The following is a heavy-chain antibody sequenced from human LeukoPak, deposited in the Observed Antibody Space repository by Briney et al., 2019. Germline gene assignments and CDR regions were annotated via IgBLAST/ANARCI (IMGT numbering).Heavy chain of an antibody. Sequence: SVKVSCKASGGTFSSYAISWVRQAPGQGLEWMGGIIPIFGTANYAQKSQGRVTITTDESTSTAYMELSSLRSEDTAVYYCARGIVVVTAIPPHYFDYWGQGTLVTVSS. J-gene: IGHJ4*02. CDR3: ARGIVVVTAIPPHYFDY. V-gene: IGHV1-69*05. CDR1: GGTFSSYA. D-gene: IGHD2-21*02. CDR2: IIPIFGTA.